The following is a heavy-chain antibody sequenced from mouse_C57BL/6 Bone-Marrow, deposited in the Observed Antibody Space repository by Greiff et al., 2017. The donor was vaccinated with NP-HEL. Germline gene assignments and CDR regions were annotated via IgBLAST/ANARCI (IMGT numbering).Heavy chain of an antibody. CDR2: ISYDGSN. D-gene: IGHD2-4*01. CDR1: GYSITSGYY. V-gene: IGHV3-6*01. J-gene: IGHJ1*03. Sequence: EVKVEESGPGLVKPSQSLSLTCSVTGYSITSGYYWNWIRQFPGNKLEWMGYISYDGSNNYNPSLKNRISITRDTSKNQFFLKLNSVTTEDTATYYCARDYYDYDWYFDVWGTGTTVTVSS. CDR3: ARDYYDYDWYFDV.